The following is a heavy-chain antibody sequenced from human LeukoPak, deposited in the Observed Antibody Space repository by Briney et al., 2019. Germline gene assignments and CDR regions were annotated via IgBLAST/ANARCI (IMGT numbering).Heavy chain of an antibody. D-gene: IGHD6-25*01. CDR3: ARENLAAAADY. CDR1: EFTFSAYW. Sequence: GGSLRLSCAASEFTFSAYWMHWVRQAPGKGLVWFSRIRGDGSMTNYADSVKGRFTISRDNAKNTLYLQMNSLRLEDTAVYYCARENLAAAADYWGQGTVVTVSS. V-gene: IGHV3-74*01. CDR2: IRGDGSMT. J-gene: IGHJ4*02.